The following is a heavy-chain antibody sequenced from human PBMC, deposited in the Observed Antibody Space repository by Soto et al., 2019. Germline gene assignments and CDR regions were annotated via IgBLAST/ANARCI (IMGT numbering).Heavy chain of an antibody. V-gene: IGHV3-74*01. CDR3: AKDSWYFDL. Sequence: GGSLRLSCEASGFIFTNFWMHWVRQVPGKGLVWVSRIDTSGSSTSYADSVKGRFTISRDNAKNTVSLQMNSLRAEDTGVYYCAKDSWYFDLWSQGSLITVSS. D-gene: IGHD6-13*01. J-gene: IGHJ4*02. CDR1: GFIFTNFW. CDR2: IDTSGSST.